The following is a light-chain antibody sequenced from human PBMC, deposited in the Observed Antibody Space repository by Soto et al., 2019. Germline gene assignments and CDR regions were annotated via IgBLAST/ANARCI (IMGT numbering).Light chain of an antibody. CDR3: KPRCTRPPIP. J-gene: IGKJ5*01. CDR1: QSVSSS. V-gene: IGKV3-11*01. Sequence: LSQSPAALSSSTGARSTLSFRASQSVSSSLAWYQQKPGQAPRLLIYDASSRAPGVPARFSGSGSGTDFTLTISSLQPDDFAIYYCKPRCTRPPIPFGQGTRLAI. CDR2: DAS.